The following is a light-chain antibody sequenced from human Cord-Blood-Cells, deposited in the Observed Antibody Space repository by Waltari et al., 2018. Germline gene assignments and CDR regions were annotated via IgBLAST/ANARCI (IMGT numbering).Light chain of an antibody. J-gene: IGLJ3*02. CDR1: SSDVGGYNY. CDR3: VSYAGSYTCV. CDR2: DFS. V-gene: IGLV2-11*01. Sequence: QSALTQPRSASGSPGQSVTISCTGTSSDVGGYNYVSWYQQHPGKAPKLMNYDFSKRPHRVPDRFSGTKPVNTASPTNSGLQAEDEADYYCVSYAGSYTCVFGGVTKLTVL.